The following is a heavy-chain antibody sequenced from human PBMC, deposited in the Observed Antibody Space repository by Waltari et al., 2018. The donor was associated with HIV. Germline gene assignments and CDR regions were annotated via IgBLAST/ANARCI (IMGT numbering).Heavy chain of an antibody. CDR3: ARLGYGDLVLDY. Sequence: QVQLQESGPGLVKPSGTLSLTCAVSGGSISSTNWWSWVRQPPGKGLEWIGEIYHSGNTKYNPSLKSRFTISVDKSKNQFSRKLTSVTAADTAVYFCARLGYGDLVLDYWGQGTLVTVSS. CDR2: IYHSGNT. D-gene: IGHD4-17*01. V-gene: IGHV4-4*02. CDR1: GGSISSTNW. J-gene: IGHJ4*02.